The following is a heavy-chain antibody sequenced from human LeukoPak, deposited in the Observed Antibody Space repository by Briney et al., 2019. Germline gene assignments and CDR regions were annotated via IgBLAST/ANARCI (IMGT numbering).Heavy chain of an antibody. J-gene: IGHJ3*02. D-gene: IGHD2-21*01. Sequence: PGGSLRLSCAASGFTFSNHVMNWVRQAPGKGLEWVSGIGGGITFYPHSVRGRFTISRDNSKNTLYLQMNNLRAEDTALYYCAKDFQGQIPDAFDIWGQGTLVTVSS. CDR2: IGGGIT. V-gene: IGHV3-23*01. CDR1: GFTFSNHV. CDR3: AKDFQGQIPDAFDI.